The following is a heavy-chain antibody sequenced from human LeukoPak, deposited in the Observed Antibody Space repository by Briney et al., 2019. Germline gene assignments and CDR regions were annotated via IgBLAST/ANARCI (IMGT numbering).Heavy chain of an antibody. Sequence: GRSLTPSCPVAGFTFSSNWTDCVSQPPGKGLEWVARTRVDGGEKTYVDSGKGRFTISRDNTKNSLCLQINSLRAEDTAMYYCARDGTAPGLYFDLWGQGTLVTVSS. J-gene: IGHJ4*01. CDR2: TRVDGGEK. V-gene: IGHV3-7*01. D-gene: IGHD6-13*01. CDR3: ARDGTAPGLYFDL. CDR1: GFTFSSNW.